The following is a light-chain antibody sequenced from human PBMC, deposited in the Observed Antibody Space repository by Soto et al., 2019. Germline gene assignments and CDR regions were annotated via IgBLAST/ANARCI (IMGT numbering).Light chain of an antibody. J-gene: IGLJ1*01. V-gene: IGLV2-14*03. Sequence: HSVLTKPASGNGSPGQSITISCTGTSSDVGGYNYVSWYQQHPGKAPKLIIYDVSDRPSGISSRFSASKSGNTASLTISGLQAEDEADYYCGSYTSSSTRVFGTGTKVTVL. CDR1: SSDVGGYNY. CDR2: DVS. CDR3: GSYTSSSTRV.